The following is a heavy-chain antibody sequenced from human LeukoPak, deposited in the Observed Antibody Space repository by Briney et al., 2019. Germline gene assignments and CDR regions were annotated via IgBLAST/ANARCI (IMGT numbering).Heavy chain of an antibody. CDR3: AGHYYDSSGYYDY. V-gene: IGHV4-4*09. Sequence: SETLSLTCTVSGGSISSYYWSWIRQPPGKGLEWIGYIYTSGSTNYNPSLKSQVTISVDTSKNQFSLKLSSVTAADTAVYYCAGHYYDSSGYYDYWGQGTLVTVSS. CDR2: IYTSGST. CDR1: GGSISSYY. J-gene: IGHJ4*02. D-gene: IGHD3-22*01.